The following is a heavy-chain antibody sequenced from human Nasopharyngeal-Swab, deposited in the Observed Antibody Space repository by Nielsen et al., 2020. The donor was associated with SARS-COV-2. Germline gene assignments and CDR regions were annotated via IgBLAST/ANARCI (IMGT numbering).Heavy chain of an antibody. CDR2: ISAGSVTI. CDR3: AKDLFAERMRDFDY. Sequence: GESLKISCAASGFSFSHAWMNWVRQAPGKGLEWVSSISAGSVTIHNADSVKGRFTISRDNSKNTLHLQMNSLRAEDTAVYYCAKDLFAERMRDFDYWGQGTLVAVSS. J-gene: IGHJ4*02. V-gene: IGHV3-23*01. CDR1: GFSFSHAW. D-gene: IGHD6-25*01.